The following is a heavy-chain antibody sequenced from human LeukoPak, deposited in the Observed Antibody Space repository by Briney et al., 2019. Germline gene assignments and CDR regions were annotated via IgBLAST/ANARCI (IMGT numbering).Heavy chain of an antibody. CDR1: GFTFSNYW. Sequence: GGSLRLSCAASGFTFSNYWMHWVRQAPGKGLVWVSRINSDGSSTSYADSVKGRFTISRDNAKNTLYLQMNSLRAEDTAVYYCAKRAWNYDILTGYYYYYYYMDVWGKGTTVTVSS. D-gene: IGHD3-9*01. V-gene: IGHV3-74*01. CDR3: AKRAWNYDILTGYYYYYYYMDV. CDR2: INSDGSST. J-gene: IGHJ6*03.